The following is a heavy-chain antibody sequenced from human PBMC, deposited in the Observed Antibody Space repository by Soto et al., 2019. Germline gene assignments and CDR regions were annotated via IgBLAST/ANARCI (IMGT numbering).Heavy chain of an antibody. CDR1: GFTFSDST. CDR2: IRGKANTYAT. Sequence: GSLRLSCAASGFTFSDSTIHWVRQASGKGLEWVGRIRGKANTYATSFAASVKGRFTISRDNAKNSLYLQMNSLRDDDTAVYYCARPSSGWENWFDPWGQGTLVTVSS. CDR3: ARPSSGWENWFDP. V-gene: IGHV3-73*01. J-gene: IGHJ5*02. D-gene: IGHD6-19*01.